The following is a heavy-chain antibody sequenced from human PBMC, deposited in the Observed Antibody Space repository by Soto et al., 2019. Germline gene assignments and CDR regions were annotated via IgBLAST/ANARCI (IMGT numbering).Heavy chain of an antibody. V-gene: IGHV1-3*01. D-gene: IGHD6-13*01. J-gene: IGHJ5*02. CDR1: VYTFTSYD. CDR2: INAGNGNT. CDR3: ASGIAVAGSRLGFDP. Sequence: ASLKVSCTPSVYTFTSYDMHWVRQHPVPILEWMGWINAGNGNTKYSQKFQGRVTITRDTSASTAYMELSSLRSEDTAVYYCASGIAVAGSRLGFDPWGQGTLVTVSS.